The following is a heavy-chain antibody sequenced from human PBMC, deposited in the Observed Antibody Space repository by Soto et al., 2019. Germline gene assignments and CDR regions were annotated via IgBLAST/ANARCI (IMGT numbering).Heavy chain of an antibody. Sequence: SETLSLTCTSSCGSIISYYWSWIRQPPGKGLEWIGYIYYSGSTNYNPSLKSRVTISVDTSKNQFSLKLSSVTAADTAVYYCARADILTGYYNYYYGMDVWGQGTTVTVSS. D-gene: IGHD3-9*01. J-gene: IGHJ6*02. CDR2: IYYSGST. V-gene: IGHV4-59*01. CDR1: CGSIISYY. CDR3: ARADILTGYYNYYYGMDV.